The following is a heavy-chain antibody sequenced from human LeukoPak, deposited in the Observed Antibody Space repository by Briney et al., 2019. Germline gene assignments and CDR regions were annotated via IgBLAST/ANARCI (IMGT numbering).Heavy chain of an antibody. J-gene: IGHJ4*02. CDR2: IYTSGST. D-gene: IGHD4-23*01. V-gene: IGHV4-61*02. CDR1: GGSISSGSYY. Sequence: PSETLSLTCTVSGGSISSGSYYWSWIRQPAGKGLEWIGRIYTSGSTNYNPSLKSRVTISVDTSKNQFSLKLSSVTAADTAVYYCARDASYGGNSFDYWGQGTLVTVSS. CDR3: ARDASYGGNSFDY.